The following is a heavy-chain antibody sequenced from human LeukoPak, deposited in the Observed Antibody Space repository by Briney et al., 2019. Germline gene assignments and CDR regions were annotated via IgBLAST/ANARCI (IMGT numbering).Heavy chain of an antibody. D-gene: IGHD1-14*01. Sequence: GASVKVSCKASGYTFTSHYMHWVRQAPGQGLEWMGIINPSDGTTDYAQKFEGRVTMTRDTSTSTVYMELSSLRSEDTAVYYCARDHDGPRGRNRGYLQHWGQGTLVTVSS. CDR1: GYTFTSHY. CDR2: INPSDGTT. J-gene: IGHJ1*01. V-gene: IGHV1-46*01. CDR3: ARDHDGPRGRNRGYLQH.